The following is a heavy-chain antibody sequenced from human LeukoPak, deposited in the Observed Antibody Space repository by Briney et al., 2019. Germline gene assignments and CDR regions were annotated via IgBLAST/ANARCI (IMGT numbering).Heavy chain of an antibody. CDR3: ARGYGYNYFGY. CDR1: GGSISSYY. D-gene: IGHD5-24*01. V-gene: IGHV4-59*12. CDR2: IYYSGST. J-gene: IGHJ4*02. Sequence: SETLSLTCTVSGGSISSYYWSWIRQPPGKGLEWIGYIYYSGSTNYNPSLKSRVTISVDTSKNQFSLKLSSVTAADTAVYYCARGYGYNYFGYWGQGTLVTVSS.